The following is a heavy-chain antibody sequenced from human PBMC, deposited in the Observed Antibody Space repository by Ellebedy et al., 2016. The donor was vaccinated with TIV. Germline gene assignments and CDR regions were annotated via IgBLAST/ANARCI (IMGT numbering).Heavy chain of an antibody. Sequence: SETLSLTXAVYGGSFSGYYWSWIRQPPGKGLEWIGEINHSGSTNYNPSLKSRVTISVDTSKNQFSLKLSSVTAADTAVYYCARSSIGYYYMDVWGKGTTVTVSS. CDR3: ARSSIGYYYMDV. D-gene: IGHD2/OR15-2a*01. J-gene: IGHJ6*03. V-gene: IGHV4-34*01. CDR2: INHSGST. CDR1: GGSFSGYY.